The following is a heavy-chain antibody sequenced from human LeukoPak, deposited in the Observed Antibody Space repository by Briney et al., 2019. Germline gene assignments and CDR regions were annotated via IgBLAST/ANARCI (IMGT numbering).Heavy chain of an antibody. CDR3: AKYCGGDCFRNFDS. CDR1: GFTFSNYA. V-gene: IGHV3-23*01. CDR2: IGHYGADI. Sequence: GGSLRLSCAASGFTFSNYAMTWVRQAPGRGLEWVSVIGHYGADIHYADSVEGRFTISGDNSANTLYLQMNSLRAEDTAVYYCAKYCGGDCFRNFDSWGQGTLVTVSS. D-gene: IGHD2-21*02. J-gene: IGHJ4*02.